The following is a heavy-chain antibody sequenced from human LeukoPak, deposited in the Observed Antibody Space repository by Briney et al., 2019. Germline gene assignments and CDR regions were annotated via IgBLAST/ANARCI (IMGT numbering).Heavy chain of an antibody. J-gene: IGHJ4*02. V-gene: IGHV3-7*01. Sequence: TGGSLRLSCAASGFTFTNYWMTWVRQAPGKGLEWVANVNKDGREKQYVDSVKGRFTISRDNPKNSVYLQMSSLRVEDSAVYYCARDPVQDFDFWGQGIMVTVSS. CDR1: GFTFTNYW. CDR3: ARDPVQDFDF. CDR2: VNKDGREK.